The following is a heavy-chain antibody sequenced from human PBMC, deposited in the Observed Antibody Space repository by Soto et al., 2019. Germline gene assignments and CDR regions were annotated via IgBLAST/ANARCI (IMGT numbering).Heavy chain of an antibody. J-gene: IGHJ4*02. V-gene: IGHV1-69*02. CDR3: ARAPQGSYYLDY. Sequence: QVQLVQSGAEVKKPGSSVKVSCKASGGTFSSYTISWVRQAPGQGLEWMGRIIPILGIANYAQKFQGRVTITADKSTSTAYMELSSLRSEDTAVYYCARAPQGSYYLDYWGQGTLVTVSS. CDR1: GGTFSSYT. D-gene: IGHD1-26*01. CDR2: IIPILGIA.